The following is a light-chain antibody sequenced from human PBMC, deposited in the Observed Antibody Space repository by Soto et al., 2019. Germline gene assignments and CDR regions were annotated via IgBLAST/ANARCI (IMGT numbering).Light chain of an antibody. CDR1: QGISND. Sequence: IQMTQSPASLSASVGDRVTITCRASQGISNDLGWFQQKPEKPPRRLIYAASNLQTGVPSRFSGSGSGTEFTLTISSLQPEDFATYYCLQYNSYPQLLTFGGGTKVEIK. CDR3: LQYNSYPQLLT. CDR2: AAS. V-gene: IGKV1-17*01. J-gene: IGKJ4*01.